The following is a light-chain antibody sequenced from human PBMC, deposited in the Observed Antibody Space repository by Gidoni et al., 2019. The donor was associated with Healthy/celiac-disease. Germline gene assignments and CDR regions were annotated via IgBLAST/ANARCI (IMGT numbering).Light chain of an antibody. CDR3: QAWDGSSHVV. J-gene: IGLJ2*01. CDR1: KLRHKY. V-gene: IGLV3-1*01. CDR2: EDN. Sequence: SYELIQPPSVSVSPGQTTSITCSGEKLRHKYACWHQQKPGQSPVVVIYEDNKRPSGIPERFSGSSSGNTVTLTISGTQAMDEADYYCQAWDGSSHVVFGGGTKLTVL.